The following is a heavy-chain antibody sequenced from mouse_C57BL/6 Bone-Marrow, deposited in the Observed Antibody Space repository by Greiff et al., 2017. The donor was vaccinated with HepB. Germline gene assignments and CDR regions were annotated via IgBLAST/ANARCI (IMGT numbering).Heavy chain of an antibody. CDR1: GFSLTSYG. CDR2: IWGDGST. D-gene: IGHD2-3*01. CDR3: AKKEGDDGYSYYYAMDY. V-gene: IGHV2-3*01. Sequence: VHLVESGPGLVAPSQSLSITCTVSGFSLTSYGISWVRQPPGKGLEWLGVIWGDGSTNYHSALISRLSISKDNSKSQVFLKLNSLQTDDTATYYCAKKEGDDGYSYYYAMDYWGQGTSVTVSS. J-gene: IGHJ4*01.